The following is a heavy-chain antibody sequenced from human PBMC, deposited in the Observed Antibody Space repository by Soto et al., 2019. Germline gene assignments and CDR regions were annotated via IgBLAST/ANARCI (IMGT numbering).Heavy chain of an antibody. CDR1: GGSISSSNW. CDR2: NYHSGST. V-gene: IGHV4-4*02. Sequence: QVQLQESGPGLVKPSGTLSLTCAVSGGSISSSNWWSWVRQPPGKGLEWIGENYHSGSTNYNPSLKSRVTLSVDKSKNHFSLKLSSVTAADTAVYYCARVSSSWAFDYWGQGTLVTVSS. CDR3: ARVSSSWAFDY. D-gene: IGHD6-13*01. J-gene: IGHJ4*02.